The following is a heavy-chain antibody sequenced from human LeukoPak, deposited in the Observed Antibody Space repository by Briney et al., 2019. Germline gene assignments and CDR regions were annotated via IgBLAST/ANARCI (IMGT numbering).Heavy chain of an antibody. CDR2: IGGGGT. V-gene: IGHV3-23*01. CDR1: GFTFNSYA. CDR3: ARDPGAMVRGVMSDI. J-gene: IGHJ3*02. D-gene: IGHD3-10*01. Sequence: GGSLRLSCAASGFTFNSYAMSWVRQAPGKGLEWVSTIGGGGTYYADSVKGRFTISRDNAKNSLYLQMNSLRAEDTALYYRARDPGAMVRGVMSDIWGQGTMVTVSS.